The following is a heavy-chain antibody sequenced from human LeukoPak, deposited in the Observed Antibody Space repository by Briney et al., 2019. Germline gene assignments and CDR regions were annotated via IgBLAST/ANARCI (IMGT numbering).Heavy chain of an antibody. D-gene: IGHD6-13*01. CDR1: GFTFSNYG. CDR3: ARDLTQLALFDY. Sequence: PGRSLRLSCAASGFTFSNYGMHWVRQAPGKGLEWVAVIWYDGSNKYYADSVKGRFTLSRDNSKNTLFLQMNSLRPEDTAVCFCARDLTQLALFDYWGQGTLVTVSS. J-gene: IGHJ4*02. CDR2: IWYDGSNK. V-gene: IGHV3-33*01.